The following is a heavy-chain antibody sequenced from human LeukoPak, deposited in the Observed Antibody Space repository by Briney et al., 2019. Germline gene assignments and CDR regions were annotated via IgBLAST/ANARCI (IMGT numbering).Heavy chain of an antibody. CDR1: GYTFTGYY. Sequence: ASVKVSCKASGYTFTGYYMHWVRQAPGQGLEWMGWINPNSGGTNYAQKFQGRVTMTRDTSISTAYMELSRLGSDDTAVYYCAREDIVVVVARMDVWGQGTTVTVSS. CDR3: AREDIVVVVARMDV. J-gene: IGHJ6*02. CDR2: INPNSGGT. D-gene: IGHD2-15*01. V-gene: IGHV1-2*02.